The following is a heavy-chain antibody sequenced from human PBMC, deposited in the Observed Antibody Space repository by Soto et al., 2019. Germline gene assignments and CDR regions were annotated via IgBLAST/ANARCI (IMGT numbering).Heavy chain of an antibody. Sequence: GGSLRLSCAASGFTFSSYAMSWVRQAPGKGLEWVSAISGSGGSTYYADSVKGRFTISRDNSKNTLYLQMNSLRAEDTAVYYCAKSPSYGSGRVVGYFDYWGQGTLVTVSS. V-gene: IGHV3-23*01. D-gene: IGHD3-10*01. J-gene: IGHJ4*02. CDR2: ISGSGGST. CDR1: GFTFSSYA. CDR3: AKSPSYGSGRVVGYFDY.